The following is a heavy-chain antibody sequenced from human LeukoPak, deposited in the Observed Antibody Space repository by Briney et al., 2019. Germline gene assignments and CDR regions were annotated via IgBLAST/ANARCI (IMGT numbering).Heavy chain of an antibody. J-gene: IGHJ4*01. D-gene: IGHD2-21*01. V-gene: IGHV1-46*01. CDR3: ARDGAVIATGDEDYLDY. Sequence: ASVKVSCKASGYTFTNYYLHWVRQVLGQGLEWMGLIDPSGGSTTHAQNFQGRLVLTWDTSATTVYMQLSSLTSDDTAVYYCARDGAVIATGDEDYLDYWGHGTLVTVSS. CDR1: GYTFTNYY. CDR2: IDPSGGST.